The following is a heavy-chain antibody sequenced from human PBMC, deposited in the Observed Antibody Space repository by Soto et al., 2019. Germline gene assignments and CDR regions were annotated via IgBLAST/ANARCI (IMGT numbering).Heavy chain of an antibody. Sequence: QVQLVQSGAEVKKPGASVKVSCKASGYTFTGYHMHWVRQAPGQGLEWLGWINPNSGDTKYAQKFQDRVTMTRDTSISTAYMELSRLRSDDTAVYYCARMDTTMALDYWGQGPLVTVSS. D-gene: IGHD5-18*01. CDR1: GYTFTGYH. CDR2: INPNSGDT. V-gene: IGHV1-2*02. J-gene: IGHJ4*02. CDR3: ARMDTTMALDY.